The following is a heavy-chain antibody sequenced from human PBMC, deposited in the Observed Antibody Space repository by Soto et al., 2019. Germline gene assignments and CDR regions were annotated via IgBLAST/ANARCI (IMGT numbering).Heavy chain of an antibody. Sequence: GGSLRLSCAASGFTFGDYGMSWVRQAPGKGLEWVSGINWVGGRTGYADSVKGRFTISIDNAKNSLYLQMNSLRAEDTALYYCARDREQQLGGRFDYWGQGTLVTVSS. CDR1: GFTFGDYG. D-gene: IGHD6-13*01. V-gene: IGHV3-20*04. CDR2: INWVGGRT. J-gene: IGHJ4*02. CDR3: ARDREQQLGGRFDY.